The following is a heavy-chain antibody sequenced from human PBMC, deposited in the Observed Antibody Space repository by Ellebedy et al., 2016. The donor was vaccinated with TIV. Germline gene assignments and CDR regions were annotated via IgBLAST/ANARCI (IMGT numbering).Heavy chain of an antibody. J-gene: IGHJ1*01. CDR1: GVSISSSTYY. CDR3: ASPYYYESRLQP. CDR2: LYSSGRT. V-gene: IGHV4-39*01. Sequence: MPSETLSLTCTVSGVSISSSTYYWAWIRQSPGKRLEWIGTLYSSGRTYYNPSLKSRLTISIDTSKNQFSLKLSSVTAADKAVYYCASPYYYESRLQPWGQGTLVTVSS. D-gene: IGHD3-22*01.